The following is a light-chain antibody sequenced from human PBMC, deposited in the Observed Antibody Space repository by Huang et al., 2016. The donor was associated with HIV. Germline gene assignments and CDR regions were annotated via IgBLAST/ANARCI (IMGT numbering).Light chain of an antibody. Sequence: EIVMTQSPATLSVSPGKRVTLSCRASQSVSSNVAWYQQKPGQAPRLLIYGASTRAPDIPARFSGSGSGTEFTLTITSLQSEDFAVYYCQQYNNWPPLTFGGGTKVEIK. J-gene: IGKJ4*01. CDR2: GAS. CDR3: QQYNNWPPLT. CDR1: QSVSSN. V-gene: IGKV3-15*01.